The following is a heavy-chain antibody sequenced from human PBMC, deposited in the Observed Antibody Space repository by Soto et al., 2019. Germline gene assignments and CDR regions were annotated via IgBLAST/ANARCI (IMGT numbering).Heavy chain of an antibody. J-gene: IGHJ3*02. CDR3: ATGGHKEGVLDVAGTYACEI. CDR2: ISGSGGST. CDR1: GFTFSSYA. Sequence: GGSLRLSCAASGFTFSSYAMSWVRQAPGKGLEWVSAISGSGGSTYYADSVKGRFTISRDNSKHTLYLQMNSLRVEDTAVYYCATGGHKEGVLDVAGTYACEIRGQGTMVTVSS. V-gene: IGHV3-23*01. D-gene: IGHD6-19*01.